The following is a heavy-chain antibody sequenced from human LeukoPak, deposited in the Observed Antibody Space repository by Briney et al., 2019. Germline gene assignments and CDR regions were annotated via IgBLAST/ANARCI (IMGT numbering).Heavy chain of an antibody. V-gene: IGHV3-15*01. J-gene: IGHJ4*02. CDR2: IKSKTDGGTT. D-gene: IGHD3-16*02. CDR1: GFTFSNAW. Sequence: GGSLRLSCAASGFTFSNAWMSWVRQAPGKGLEWVGRIKSKTDGGTTDYAAPVKGRFTISRDDSKNTLYLQMNSLKTEDTAVYYCTTDHLGKHYDYVWGSYRPFDYWGQGTLVTVSS. CDR3: TTDHLGKHYDYVWGSYRPFDY.